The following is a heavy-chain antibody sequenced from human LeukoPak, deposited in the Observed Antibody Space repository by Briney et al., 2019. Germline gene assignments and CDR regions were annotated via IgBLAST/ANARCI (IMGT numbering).Heavy chain of an antibody. CDR3: ARRRTRPEAFDI. CDR2: VYYNGNT. J-gene: IGHJ3*02. V-gene: IGHV4-61*08. CDR1: GGSILDYH. Sequence: SETLSLTCTVSAASTVSGGSILDYHWTWIRQPPGKELEWVGYVYYNGNTNYNPSLKGRVTISIDTSKNQFSLKLKSVIAADTAVYYCARRRTRPEAFDIWGQGTVVTVSS. D-gene: IGHD3/OR15-3a*01.